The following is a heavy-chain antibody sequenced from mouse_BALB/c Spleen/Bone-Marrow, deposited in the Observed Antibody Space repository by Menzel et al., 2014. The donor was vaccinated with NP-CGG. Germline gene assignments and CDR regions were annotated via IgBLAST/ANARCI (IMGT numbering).Heavy chain of an antibody. V-gene: IGHV5-9-1*01. Sequence: EVMLVESGGGLVKPGGSLKLSCAASGFAFSSYAMSWVRQTPEKRLEWVATISSGGSYTYYPDSVKGRFTISRDNAKNTLYLQMSSLRSEDTAMYYCARHGITGLLDYWGQGTTLTVSS. J-gene: IGHJ2*01. D-gene: IGHD2-4*01. CDR2: ISSGGSYT. CDR1: GFAFSSYA. CDR3: ARHGITGLLDY.